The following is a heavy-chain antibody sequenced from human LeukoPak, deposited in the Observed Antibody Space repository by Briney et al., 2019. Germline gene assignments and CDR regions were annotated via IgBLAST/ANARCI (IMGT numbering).Heavy chain of an antibody. V-gene: IGHV4-4*02. CDR1: GGSISSSNW. Sequence: SETLSLTCAVSGGSISSSNWWSWVRQPPGKGLEWIGEIYHSGSTNYNPSLKSRVTISVDKSKNQFSLKLSSVTAADTAVCYCARDLSSDFWSGYFDYWGQGTLVTVSS. J-gene: IGHJ4*02. D-gene: IGHD3-3*01. CDR2: IYHSGST. CDR3: ARDLSSDFWSGYFDY.